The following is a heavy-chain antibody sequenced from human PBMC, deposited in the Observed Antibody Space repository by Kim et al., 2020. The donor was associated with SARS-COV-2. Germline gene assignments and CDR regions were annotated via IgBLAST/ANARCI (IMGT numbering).Heavy chain of an antibody. CDR3: ARVGYDYVWGSYRDYYYYYRMDV. Sequence: GGSLRLSCAASGFTFSDYYMSWIRQAPGKGLEWVSYISSSSSYTNYADSVKGRFTISRDNAKNSLYLQMNSLRAEDTAVYYCARVGYDYVWGSYRDYYYYYRMDVCGQGTTVTVSS. J-gene: IGHJ6*02. V-gene: IGHV3-11*05. D-gene: IGHD3-16*02. CDR1: GFTFSDYY. CDR2: ISSSSSYT.